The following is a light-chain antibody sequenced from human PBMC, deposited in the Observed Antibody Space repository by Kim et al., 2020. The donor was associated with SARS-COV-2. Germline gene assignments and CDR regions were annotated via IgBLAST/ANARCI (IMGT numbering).Light chain of an antibody. CDR2: GKN. V-gene: IGLV3-19*01. CDR1: SLRSYY. CDR3: NSRGSNDNVL. J-gene: IGLJ2*01. Sequence: SSELTQDPAVSVALGQTVRITCQGDSLRSYYATWYQHKPGQAPIVVFYGKNNRPSGIPDRFSGTSSGDTASLTITGTQAGDEADYYCNSRGSNDNVLFGGGTKLTVL.